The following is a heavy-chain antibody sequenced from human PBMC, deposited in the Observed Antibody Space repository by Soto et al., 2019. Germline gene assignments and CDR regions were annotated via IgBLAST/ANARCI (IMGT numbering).Heavy chain of an antibody. J-gene: IGHJ4*02. D-gene: IGHD6-19*01. CDR1: SGSVCSSNW. V-gene: IGHV4-4*02. CDR2: TRNSGGA. CDR3: ASHLVMAGTRGFDH. Sequence: QVQLQESGPGLVKPSGTLSLTCAVSSGSVCSSNWWSWVRLPPGKGLEWIGETRNSGGANYNPSLKSRVTITVDRSRNHLFLELSSVTAADTAVYYCASHLVMAGTRGFDHWGLGTLVTVSS.